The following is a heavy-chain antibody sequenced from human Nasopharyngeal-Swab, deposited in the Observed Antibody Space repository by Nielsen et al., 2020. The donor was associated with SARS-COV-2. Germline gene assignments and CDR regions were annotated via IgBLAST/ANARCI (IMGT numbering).Heavy chain of an antibody. J-gene: IGHJ3*02. Sequence: ASVKVSCKASGYTCTGYYMHWVRQDPGQGLEWMGRINPNSGGTNYAQKFQGRVTMTRDTSISTAYMELSRLRSDDTAVYYCAGLSAGDAFDIWGQGTMVTVSS. CDR3: AGLSAGDAFDI. CDR2: INPNSGGT. CDR1: GYTCTGYY. V-gene: IGHV1-2*06.